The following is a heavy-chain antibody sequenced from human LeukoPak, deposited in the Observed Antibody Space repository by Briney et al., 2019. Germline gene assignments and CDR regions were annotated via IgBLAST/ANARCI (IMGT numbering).Heavy chain of an antibody. V-gene: IGHV4-34*01. CDR1: GGSFSGYY. CDR3: ASFFGLVAKASGSLNDPNYYYYGMDV. Sequence: SETLSLTCAVYGGSFSGYYWSWIRQPPGKGLEWIGEINHSGSTNYNPSLKSRVTISVDTSKNQFFLKLSSVTAADTAVYYCASFFGLVAKASGSLNDPNYYYYGMDVWGQGTTVTVSS. CDR2: INHSGST. D-gene: IGHD3-10*01. J-gene: IGHJ6*02.